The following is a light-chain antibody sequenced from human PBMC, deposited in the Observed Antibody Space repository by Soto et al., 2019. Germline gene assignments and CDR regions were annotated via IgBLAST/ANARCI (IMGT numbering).Light chain of an antibody. CDR3: QQNGNSLFT. Sequence: EIVLTQSPGTLSLSPGERASISCRASQTVISSYLAWYQHKPAQAPRLLIYGASSRATGIPDRFSGSGSGTDFTLTISRREPEDFAVYYCQQNGNSLFTFGPGTKVEIK. V-gene: IGKV3-20*01. J-gene: IGKJ3*01. CDR2: GAS. CDR1: QTVISSY.